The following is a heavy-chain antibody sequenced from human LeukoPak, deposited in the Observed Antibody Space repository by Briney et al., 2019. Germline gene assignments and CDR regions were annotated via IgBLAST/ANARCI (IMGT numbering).Heavy chain of an antibody. CDR2: TYYRSKWYN. J-gene: IGHJ5*02. CDR1: GDSVSSNSAA. D-gene: IGHD3-16*01. V-gene: IGHV6-1*01. Sequence: SQTLSLTCAISGDSVSSNSAAWNWIRQSPSTGLEWLGRTYYRSKWYNDYAGSVKSRITINPDTSKNQFSLQLNSVTPEDTAVYYCARDIRAWGSTKNWFDPWGQGTLVTVSS. CDR3: ARDIRAWGSTKNWFDP.